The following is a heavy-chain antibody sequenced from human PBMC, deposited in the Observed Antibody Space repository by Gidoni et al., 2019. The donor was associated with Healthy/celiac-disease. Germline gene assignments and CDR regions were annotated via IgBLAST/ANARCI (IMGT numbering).Heavy chain of an antibody. CDR1: GGSFSGYY. D-gene: IGHD3-10*02. CDR2: INHSGST. V-gene: IGHV4-34*01. CDR3: ARRGTRFVFSSSRGAFDI. J-gene: IGHJ3*02. Sequence: QVQLQQWGADLLKPSATLSLTCAVYGGSFSGYYWSWIRQPPGKGLEWIGEINHSGSTNYNPSLKSRVTISVDTSKNQFSLKLSSVTAADTAVYYCARRGTRFVFSSSRGAFDIWGQGTMVTVSS.